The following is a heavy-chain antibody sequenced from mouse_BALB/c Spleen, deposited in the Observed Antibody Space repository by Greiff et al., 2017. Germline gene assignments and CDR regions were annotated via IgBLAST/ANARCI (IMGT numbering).Heavy chain of an antibody. J-gene: IGHJ3*01. D-gene: IGHD2-1*01. CDR1: GFNIKDTY. CDR3: NAWGNYEAWSAY. CDR2: IDPENGDT. Sequence: EVQLKESGAELVKPGASVKLSCTASGFNIKDTYMHWVKQRPEQGLEWIGWIDPENGDTEYAPKFQGKATMTADTSSNTAYLQLSSLTSEDTAVYYCNAWGNYEAWSAYWGQGTLVTVSA. V-gene: IGHV14-4*02.